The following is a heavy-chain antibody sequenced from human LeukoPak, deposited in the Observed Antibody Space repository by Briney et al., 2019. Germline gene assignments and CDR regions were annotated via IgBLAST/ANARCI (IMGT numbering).Heavy chain of an antibody. J-gene: IGHJ4*02. CDR3: AKDLGGVTMLRGLIIEVLEY. D-gene: IGHD3-10*01. Sequence: GRSLRLSCTASGFTFSSYGMYWVRQAPGKGLEWVAVISYDENNKYYADSVKGRFTISRDNSKNTLYLQMNSLRAEDTAVYYCAKDLGGVTMLRGLIIEVLEYWGQGTLVTVSS. V-gene: IGHV3-30*18. CDR2: ISYDENNK. CDR1: GFTFSSYG.